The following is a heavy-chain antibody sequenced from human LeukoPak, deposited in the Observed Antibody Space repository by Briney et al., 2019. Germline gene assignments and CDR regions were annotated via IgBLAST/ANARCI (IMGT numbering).Heavy chain of an antibody. J-gene: IGHJ3*02. CDR2: IWYGGNNK. D-gene: IGHD3-10*01. V-gene: IGHV3-33*01. Sequence: GGSLRLSCAASGFTFSNYGMQWVRQAPGKGLEWVAVIWYGGNNKNYADSVKARFTISRDNSKNTLYLQMNSLRAEDTAVYYCARNYGSGRGSDALDIWGQGTMVTVSS. CDR3: ARNYGSGRGSDALDI. CDR1: GFTFSNYG.